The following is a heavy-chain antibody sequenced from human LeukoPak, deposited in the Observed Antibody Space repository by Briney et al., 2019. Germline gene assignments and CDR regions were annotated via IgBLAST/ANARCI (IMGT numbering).Heavy chain of an antibody. CDR1: GFTFSSYS. CDR2: IYSGGST. D-gene: IGHD3-10*01. Sequence: GGSLRLSCAASGFTFSSYSMNWVRQAPGKGLEWVSVIYSGGSTYYADSVKGRFTISRGNSKNTLYLQMNSLRAEDTAVYYCARIGSGSHDYWGQGTLVTVSS. CDR3: ARIGSGSHDY. V-gene: IGHV3-66*01. J-gene: IGHJ4*02.